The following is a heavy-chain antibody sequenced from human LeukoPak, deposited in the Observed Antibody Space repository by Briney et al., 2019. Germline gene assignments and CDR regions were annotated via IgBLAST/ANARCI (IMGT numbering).Heavy chain of an antibody. CDR1: GCTFSSYE. CDR3: ARDNGMDV. CDR2: ISSSGSTI. Sequence: GGSLRLSCAASGCTFSSYEMNWVRQPPGKGLEWVSYISSSGSTIYYADSVKGRFIISRDNAKNSLYLQMNGLRAEDTAVYYCARDNGMDVWGQGTTVTVSS. J-gene: IGHJ6*02. V-gene: IGHV3-48*03.